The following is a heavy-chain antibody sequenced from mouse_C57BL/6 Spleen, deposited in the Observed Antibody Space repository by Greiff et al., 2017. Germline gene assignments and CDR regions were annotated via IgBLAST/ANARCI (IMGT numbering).Heavy chain of an antibody. D-gene: IGHD4-1*01. CDR3: ARSRFWDYLDY. CDR1: GYAFTNYL. V-gene: IGHV1-54*01. Sequence: QVQLQQSGAELVRPGTSVKVSCKASGYAFTNYLIEWVKQRPGQGLEWIGVINPGSGGTNYNEKFKGKATLPADKSSSTAYMQLSSLTSEDSAVYFCARSRFWDYLDYWGQGTTLTVSS. J-gene: IGHJ2*01. CDR2: INPGSGGT.